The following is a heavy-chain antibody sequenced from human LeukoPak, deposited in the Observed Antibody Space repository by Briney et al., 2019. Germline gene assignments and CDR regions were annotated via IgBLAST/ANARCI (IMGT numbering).Heavy chain of an antibody. CDR2: IKQDGSEK. J-gene: IGHJ3*02. CDR1: GFTFSNDW. V-gene: IGHV3-7*01. D-gene: IGHD4/OR15-4a*01. CDR3: ARAAVRTNAFDI. Sequence: GGSLRLSCAASGFTFSNDWMTWVRQAPGKGLEWVANIKQDGSEKYYVDSVKGRFTISRDNAKNSLYLQMNSLRAEDTAVYYCARAAVRTNAFDIWGQGTMVTVSS.